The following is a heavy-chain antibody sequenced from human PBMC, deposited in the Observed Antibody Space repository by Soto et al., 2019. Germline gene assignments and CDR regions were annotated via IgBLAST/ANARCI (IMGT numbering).Heavy chain of an antibody. CDR1: GGSISSYY. J-gene: IGHJ5*02. CDR3: ASLPPRIEVTVIPIPT. D-gene: IGHD2-15*01. Sequence: SETLSLTCTVSGGSISSYYWSWIRQPPGKGLEWTGYIYYSGSTNYNPSLKSRVTISVDTSKNQFSLKLNSMTAADTAVYYCASLPPRIEVTVIPIPTWGQGTLVTVSS. CDR2: IYYSGST. V-gene: IGHV4-59*08.